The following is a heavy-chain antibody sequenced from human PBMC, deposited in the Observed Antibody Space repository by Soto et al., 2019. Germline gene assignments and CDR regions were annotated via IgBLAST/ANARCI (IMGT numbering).Heavy chain of an antibody. CDR1: GFTFSSYA. CDR2: IRSSGDKT. Sequence: PGGSQRLSCAASGFTFSSYAMSWVRQAPGKGLEWVSSIRSSGDKTFNADFVKGRFTISRDNSKNTLYLQMNSLGAEDTAVYYCAKGGPYVNTWNEGYWGQGALVTVSS. D-gene: IGHD1-1*01. CDR3: AKGGPYVNTWNEGY. J-gene: IGHJ4*02. V-gene: IGHV3-23*01.